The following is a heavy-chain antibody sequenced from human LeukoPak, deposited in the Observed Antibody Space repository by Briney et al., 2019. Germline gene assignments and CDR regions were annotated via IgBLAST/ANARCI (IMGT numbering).Heavy chain of an antibody. D-gene: IGHD3-9*01. CDR3: ARLFGGYFDWYAPLDY. Sequence: PGESLKISCKGSGYSFTSYWIGWVRQVPGKGLEWMGIIYPGDSDTRYSPSFQGQVTISADKSISTAYLQWSSLKAADTAMYYCARLFGGYFDWYAPLDYWGQGTLVTVSS. J-gene: IGHJ4*02. CDR1: GYSFTSYW. V-gene: IGHV5-51*01. CDR2: IYPGDSDT.